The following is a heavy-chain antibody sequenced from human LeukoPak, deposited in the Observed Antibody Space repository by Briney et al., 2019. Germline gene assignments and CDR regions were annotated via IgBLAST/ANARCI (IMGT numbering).Heavy chain of an antibody. CDR1: GFTFRSCW. D-gene: IGHD5-24*01. Sequence: SGGSLRLSCAASGFTFRSCWMHWVRQAPGKGLEWVSRVIRDGSFTNYADSVKGRFTISRDNAKNTLYLQMSSLRAEDTAVYFCVRDGDDFNFDYWGQGSLVTVSS. J-gene: IGHJ4*02. CDR2: VIRDGSFT. V-gene: IGHV3-74*01. CDR3: VRDGDDFNFDY.